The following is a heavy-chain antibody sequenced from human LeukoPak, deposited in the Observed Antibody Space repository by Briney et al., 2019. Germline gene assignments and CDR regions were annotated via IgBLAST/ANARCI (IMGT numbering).Heavy chain of an antibody. Sequence: WMGIICPGDSDTRHSPSFQGQVTISADKSISTAYLQWSSLKASDTAMYYCARRSVPYYYDSSGAFDIWGQGTMVTVSS. CDR3: ARRSVPYYYDSSGAFDI. V-gene: IGHV5-51*01. D-gene: IGHD3-22*01. CDR2: ICPGDSDT. J-gene: IGHJ3*02.